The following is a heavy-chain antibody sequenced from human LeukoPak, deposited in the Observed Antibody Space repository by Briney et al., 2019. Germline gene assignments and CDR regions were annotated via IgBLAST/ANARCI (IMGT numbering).Heavy chain of an antibody. CDR1: GFTFSSYS. Sequence: GGSLRLSCAASGFTFSSYSMNWVRQAPGKGLEWVSSISSSSSYIYYADSVKGRFTISRGNAKYSLYLQMNSLRAEDTAVYYCARDWWRLVGATPKGAADYWGQGTLVTVSS. J-gene: IGHJ4*02. V-gene: IGHV3-21*01. CDR2: ISSSSSYI. CDR3: ARDWWRLVGATPKGAADY. D-gene: IGHD1-26*01.